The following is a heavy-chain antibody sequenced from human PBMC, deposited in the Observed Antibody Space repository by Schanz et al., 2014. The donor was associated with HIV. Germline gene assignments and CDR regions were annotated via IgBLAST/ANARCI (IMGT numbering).Heavy chain of an antibody. CDR1: GGTLSNYA. Sequence: QVQLVQSGAEVKKTGSPVKVSCKAFGGTLSNYAISWVRQAPGQGLDWMGWISPYNGDRTYGRNFRNRITWTTDASTNTAFLELRSLRSEDTPVYNCARGKAWPGPRLDHWGHGTLVTVSS. V-gene: IGHV1-69*01. CDR3: ARGKAWPGPRLDH. J-gene: IGHJ5*02. CDR2: ISPYNGDR.